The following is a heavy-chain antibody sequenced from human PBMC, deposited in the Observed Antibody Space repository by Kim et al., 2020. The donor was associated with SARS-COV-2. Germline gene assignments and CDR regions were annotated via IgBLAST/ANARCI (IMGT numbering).Heavy chain of an antibody. J-gene: IGHJ6*02. CDR2: IDWDDDK. CDR3: ARIPMVRGDTNSYYGMDV. Sequence: SGPTLVNPSQTLTLTCTFSGFSLSTSGMCVSWIRQPPGKALEWLARIDWDDDKYYSTSLKTRLTISKDTSKNQVVLTMTNMDPVDTATYYCARIPMVRGDTNSYYGMDVWGQGTTVTVSS. CDR1: GFSLSTSGMC. D-gene: IGHD3-10*01. V-gene: IGHV2-70*11.